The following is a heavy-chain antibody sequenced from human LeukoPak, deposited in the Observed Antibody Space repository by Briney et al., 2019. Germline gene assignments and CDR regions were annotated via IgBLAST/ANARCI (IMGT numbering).Heavy chain of an antibody. CDR3: ARGEGDSGGNFVGDY. CDR2: ISSSSNYI. D-gene: IGHD4-23*01. CDR1: GFTFSSYS. Sequence: NPGGSLRLSCAASGFTFSSYSMNWVRQAPGKGLEWVSSISSSSNYIYYADSVKGRFTLSRDNAKNSLWLQMNSLRAEDTAVYYCARGEGDSGGNFVGDYWGQGTLVTVSS. V-gene: IGHV3-21*01. J-gene: IGHJ4*02.